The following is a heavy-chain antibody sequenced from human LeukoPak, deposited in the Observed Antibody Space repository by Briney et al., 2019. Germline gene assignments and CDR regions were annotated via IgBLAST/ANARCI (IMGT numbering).Heavy chain of an antibody. J-gene: IGHJ4*02. CDR2: INHSGST. CDR3: ARRRQWELLPLDY. Sequence: SETLSLTCTVSGGSISIYYWSWIRQPPGKGLEWIGEINHSGSTNYNPSLKSRVTISVDTSKNQFSLKLSSVTAADTAVYYCARRRQWELLPLDYWGQGTLVTVSS. CDR1: GGSISIYY. V-gene: IGHV4-34*01. D-gene: IGHD1-26*01.